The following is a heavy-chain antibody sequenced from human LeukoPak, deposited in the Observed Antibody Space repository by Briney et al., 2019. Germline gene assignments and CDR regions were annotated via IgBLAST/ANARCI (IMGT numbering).Heavy chain of an antibody. CDR1: GFPFSIYE. Sequence: GGSLRLSCAVSGFPFSIYEMNWVRQAPGKGLEWVSNIGSSGTTIYYADSVKGRFSISRDNAKNSLYLQMNSLRVEDTAVYYCALLAVASDFDYWGQGALVTVSS. CDR3: ALLAVASDFDY. J-gene: IGHJ4*02. CDR2: IGSSGTTI. D-gene: IGHD6-19*01. V-gene: IGHV3-48*03.